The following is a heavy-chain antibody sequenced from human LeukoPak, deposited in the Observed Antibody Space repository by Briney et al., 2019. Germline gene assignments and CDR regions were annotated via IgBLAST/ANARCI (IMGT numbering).Heavy chain of an antibody. Sequence: SXXXSCAAPXXXXXSXWMGXVXQXPGXGXXWXXXIKRDGRQKYYLDSVKGRFTISRDNAKNSLYLQMNSLRVEDTAVYYCARLGLEVGGPNWFDPWGQGTLVTVSS. CDR3: ARLGLEVGGPNWFDP. D-gene: IGHD1-1*01. CDR1: XXXXXSXW. V-gene: IGHV3-7*01. J-gene: IGHJ5*02. CDR2: IKRDGRQK.